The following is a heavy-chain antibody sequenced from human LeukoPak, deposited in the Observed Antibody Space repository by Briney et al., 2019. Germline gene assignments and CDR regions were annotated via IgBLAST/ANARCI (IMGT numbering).Heavy chain of an antibody. Sequence: PSETLSLTXAVYGGSFSGYYWSWIRQPPGKGLEWVGEINHSGSTNYNPSLKSRVTISVDTSKNQFSLKLSSVTAADTAVYYCARARWYSSSSDYWGQGTLVTVSS. J-gene: IGHJ4*02. CDR3: ARARWYSSSSDY. CDR2: INHSGST. CDR1: GGSFSGYY. V-gene: IGHV4-34*01. D-gene: IGHD6-6*01.